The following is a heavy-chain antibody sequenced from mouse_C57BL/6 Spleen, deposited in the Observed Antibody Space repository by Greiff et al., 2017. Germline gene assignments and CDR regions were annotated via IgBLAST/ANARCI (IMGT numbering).Heavy chain of an antibody. J-gene: IGHJ1*03. CDR1: GFTFTDYY. Sequence: DVMLVESGGGLVQPGGSLSLSCAASGFTFTDYYMSWVRQPPGKALEWLGFIRNKANGYTTEYSASVKGRFTISRDNSQSILYLQMNALRAEDSATYYCARDYDYDDWYFDVWGTGTTVTVSS. D-gene: IGHD2-4*01. CDR2: IRNKANGYTT. CDR3: ARDYDYDDWYFDV. V-gene: IGHV7-3*01.